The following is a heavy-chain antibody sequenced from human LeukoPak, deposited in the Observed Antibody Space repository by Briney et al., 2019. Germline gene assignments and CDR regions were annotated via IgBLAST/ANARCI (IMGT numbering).Heavy chain of an antibody. CDR1: GGSISSGSYY. J-gene: IGHJ4*02. D-gene: IGHD2-2*02. V-gene: IGHV4-61*02. Sequence: SQTLSLTCTVSGGSISSGSYYWSWIRQPAGKGLEWIGRIYTSGSTNYNPSLKSRVTISVDTSKNQFSLKLSSVTAADTAVYYCARQVRYCSSTSCYTGLFDYWGQGTLVPSPQ. CDR2: IYTSGST. CDR3: ARQVRYCSSTSCYTGLFDY.